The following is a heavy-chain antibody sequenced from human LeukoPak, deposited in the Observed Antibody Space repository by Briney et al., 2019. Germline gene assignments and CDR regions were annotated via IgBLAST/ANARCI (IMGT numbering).Heavy chain of an antibody. CDR1: GFTFSSYG. D-gene: IGHD1-26*01. J-gene: IGHJ3*02. CDR2: ISYDGSNK. Sequence: GGSLRLSCAASGFTFSSYGMHWVRQAPDKGLEWVAVISYDGSNKYYADSAKGRFTISRDNSKNTLYLQMNSLRAEDTAVYYCAKLEELRFAFDIWGQGTMVTVSS. V-gene: IGHV3-30*18. CDR3: AKLEELRFAFDI.